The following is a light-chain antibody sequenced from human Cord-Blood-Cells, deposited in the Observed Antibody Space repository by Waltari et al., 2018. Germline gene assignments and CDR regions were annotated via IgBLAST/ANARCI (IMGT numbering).Light chain of an antibody. CDR3: SSYTSSSTYV. V-gene: IGLV2-14*01. Sequence: QSALTQPASVSGSPGQSLTISCTGTSSDVGGYNYVSWYQQHPGKAPKLMIYDVSNRPSGVSNLFSGSKSGNTASLTISGLQAEDEADYYCSSYTSSSTYVFGTGTKVTVL. CDR1: SSDVGGYNY. CDR2: DVS. J-gene: IGLJ1*01.